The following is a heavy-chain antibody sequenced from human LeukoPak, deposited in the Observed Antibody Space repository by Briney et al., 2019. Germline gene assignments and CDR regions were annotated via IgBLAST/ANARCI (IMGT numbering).Heavy chain of an antibody. Sequence: GGSLRLSCAASGFTFNNASMSWVRQAPGKWLEWGGRIKRKNDGGTTDYAARVRGRFMISRDDSKNTLYLQMNSLKTEDTAVYYSTTADPLPGGDDYCAQGTLVTVS. J-gene: IGHJ4*02. CDR2: IKRKNDGGTT. CDR3: TTADPLPGGDDY. D-gene: IGHD3-10*01. V-gene: IGHV3-15*01. CDR1: GFTFNNAS.